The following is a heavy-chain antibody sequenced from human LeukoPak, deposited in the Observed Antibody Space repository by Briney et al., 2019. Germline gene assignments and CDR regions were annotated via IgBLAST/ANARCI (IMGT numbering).Heavy chain of an antibody. CDR3: ARLHVGYSSSWYFY. J-gene: IGHJ4*02. CDR1: GFTFTDYY. Sequence: ASVKVSCKASGFTFTDYYIHWVRQAPGQGLEWLGWINSNNGGTNYAQKFQGRVTLTRDTSSNTAYMELSRLRSDDTAVYFCARLHVGYSSSWYFYWGQGTLVTVSS. V-gene: IGHV1-2*02. D-gene: IGHD6-13*01. CDR2: INSNNGGT.